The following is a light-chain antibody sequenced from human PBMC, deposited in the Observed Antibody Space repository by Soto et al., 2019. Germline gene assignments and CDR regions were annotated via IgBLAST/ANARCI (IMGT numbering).Light chain of an antibody. V-gene: IGKV1-5*01. CDR3: QQYNSYPPFT. CDR1: HNINNF. CDR2: DAS. Sequence: DIQMTQSPSTLSASIGDRVTITCRATHNINNFLAWYQQKPGKAPKLLISDASSLKSGVPSRFSGSGSGTDFTLTISSLQPDDFATYYCQQYNSYPPFTFGPGTKVDIK. J-gene: IGKJ3*01.